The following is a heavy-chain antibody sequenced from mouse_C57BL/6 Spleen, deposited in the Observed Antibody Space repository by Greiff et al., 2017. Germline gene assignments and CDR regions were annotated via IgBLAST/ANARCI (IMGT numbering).Heavy chain of an antibody. CDR1: GYAFSSYW. CDR3: ARSTLRPLSYAMDY. D-gene: IGHD3-2*02. CDR2: IYPGDGDT. V-gene: IGHV1-80*01. Sequence: VQLQQSGAELVKPGASVKISCKASGYAFSSYWLNWVKQRPGKGLEWIGQIYPGDGDTNYNGKFKGKATLTADKSSSTAYMQLSSLTSEDSAVYFCARSTLRPLSYAMDYWGQGTSVTVSS. J-gene: IGHJ4*01.